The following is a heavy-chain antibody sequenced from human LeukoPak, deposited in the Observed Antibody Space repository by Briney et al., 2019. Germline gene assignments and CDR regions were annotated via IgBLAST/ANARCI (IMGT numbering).Heavy chain of an antibody. V-gene: IGHV3-23*01. J-gene: IGHJ4*02. CDR2: ISGSGDTT. CDR3: AKDSAYSSRWYSSFDH. D-gene: IGHD6-13*01. CDR1: GFIFSSYA. Sequence: GGSLRLSCAASGFIFSSYAMSWVRQAPGKGLEWVSPISGSGDTTYYADSVKGRFTISRDNSKNTLYLQMNSLRAEDTAVYYCAKDSAYSSRWYSSFDHWGQGTLSPSPQ.